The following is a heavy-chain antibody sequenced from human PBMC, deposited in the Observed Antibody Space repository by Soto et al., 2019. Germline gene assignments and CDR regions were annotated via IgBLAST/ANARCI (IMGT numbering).Heavy chain of an antibody. CDR2: ISYDGSNK. D-gene: IGHD6-13*01. CDR3: AKLPSIAAAGNGFDY. V-gene: IGHV3-30*18. Sequence: GGSLRLSCAASGFTFSSYGMHWVRQAPGKGLEWVAVISYDGSNKYYADSVKGRFTISRDNSKNTLYLQMNSLRAEDTAVYYCAKLPSIAAAGNGFDYWGQGTLVTVSS. CDR1: GFTFSSYG. J-gene: IGHJ4*02.